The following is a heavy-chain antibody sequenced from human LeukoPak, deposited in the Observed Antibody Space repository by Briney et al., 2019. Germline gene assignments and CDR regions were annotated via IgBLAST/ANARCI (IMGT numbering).Heavy chain of an antibody. CDR2: TRNKANSYTT. J-gene: IGHJ3*02. V-gene: IGHV3-72*01. CDR1: GFTVSSNY. D-gene: IGHD2-2*01. Sequence: GGSLRLSCAASGFTVSSNYMNWVRQAPGKGLEWVGRTRNKANSYTTEYAASVKGRFTISRDDSKNLLYLQMNSLKTEDTAVYYCARVRYCSSTSCRGALDIWGQGTMVTVSS. CDR3: ARVRYCSSTSCRGALDI.